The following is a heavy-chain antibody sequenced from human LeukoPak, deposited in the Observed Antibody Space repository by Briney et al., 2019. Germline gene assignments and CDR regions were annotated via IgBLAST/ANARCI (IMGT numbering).Heavy chain of an antibody. CDR2: IYSSGST. CDR1: GGSITNPSYY. CDR3: ARGTSYGSGSYEYFDY. D-gene: IGHD3-10*01. J-gene: IGHJ4*02. V-gene: IGHV4-61*02. Sequence: SETLSLTCTVSGGSITNPSYYRSWIRQPAGKGLEWMGRIYSSGSTNYNPSLKSRVTLSIDTSKNQFSLKVNAVTAADTAVYYCARGTSYGSGSYEYFDYWGQGTLVTVSS.